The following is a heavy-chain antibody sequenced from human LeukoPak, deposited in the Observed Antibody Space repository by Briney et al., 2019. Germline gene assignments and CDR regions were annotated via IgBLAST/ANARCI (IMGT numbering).Heavy chain of an antibody. D-gene: IGHD3-3*01. CDR2: ISGRGDIT. J-gene: IGHJ4*01. CDR1: AFTFRSRD. V-gene: IGHV3-23*01. CDR3: AKDQGSRHGSYTWGTFDY. Sequence: QPGGSLRLSCAGSAFTFRSRDMSWVRQVPGKGLEWISGISGRGDITVYADSVKGRFTISRDNSRNTLYLQMNSLRAEDTAVYYCAKDQGSRHGSYTWGTFDYWGPETLVTVFS.